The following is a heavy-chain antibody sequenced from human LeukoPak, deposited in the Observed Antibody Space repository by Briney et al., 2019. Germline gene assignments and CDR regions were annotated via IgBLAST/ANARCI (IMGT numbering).Heavy chain of an antibody. J-gene: IGHJ4*02. CDR2: IYYSGST. CDR1: GGSISSGDYY. CDR3: AREVLNYYDSSGTIDY. V-gene: IGHV4-30-4*08. D-gene: IGHD3-22*01. Sequence: PSETLSLTCTVSGGSISSGDYYWSWIRQPPGKGLEWIGYIYYSGSTYYNPSLKSRVTISVDTSKNRFSLKLSSVTAADTAVYYCAREVLNYYDSSGTIDYWGQGTLVTVSS.